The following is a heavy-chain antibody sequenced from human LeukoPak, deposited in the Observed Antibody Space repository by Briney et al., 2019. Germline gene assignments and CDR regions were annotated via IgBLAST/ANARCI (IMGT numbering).Heavy chain of an antibody. Sequence: GAXXXXSYKGSGSSFTSYWIGWVRAMPGKGVEWMGIIYPGDSDTRYSTSFKGEVTISADKSISTAYLQWSSLKASDTAMYYCARRGQDGSGSYYFDYWGQGTLVTVSS. CDR2: IYPGDSDT. J-gene: IGHJ4*02. CDR3: ARRGQDGSGSYYFDY. CDR1: GSSFTSYW. D-gene: IGHD3-10*01. V-gene: IGHV5-51*01.